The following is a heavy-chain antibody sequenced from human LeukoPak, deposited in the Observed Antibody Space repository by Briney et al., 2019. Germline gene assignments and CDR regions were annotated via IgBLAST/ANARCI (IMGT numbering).Heavy chain of an antibody. CDR1: GFTVSNMY. V-gene: IGHV3-53*01. D-gene: IGHD3-10*02. CDR3: AELGITMIGGV. Sequence: GGSLRLSCAASGFTVSNMYMTWVRQAPGKGLEWVSLIYGDGRTSYADSVKGRCTISRDNSKNTLDLQVNSLRVEDTAVYYCAELGITMIGGVWGKGTTVTISS. J-gene: IGHJ6*04. CDR2: IYGDGRT.